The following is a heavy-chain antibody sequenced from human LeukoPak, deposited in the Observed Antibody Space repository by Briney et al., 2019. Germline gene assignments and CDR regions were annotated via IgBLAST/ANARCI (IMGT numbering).Heavy chain of an antibody. V-gene: IGHV5-51*01. Sequence: GESLKISCKASGYNFPNYWIGWVRQMPGKGLEWMGIIYPSDSDTRYSPSFQGQVTISADKSISTAYLQWSSLKASDTAMYYCARHSTYYYDSSGYAFDIWGQGTMVTVSS. D-gene: IGHD3-22*01. J-gene: IGHJ3*02. CDR1: GYNFPNYW. CDR3: ARHSTYYYDSSGYAFDI. CDR2: IYPSDSDT.